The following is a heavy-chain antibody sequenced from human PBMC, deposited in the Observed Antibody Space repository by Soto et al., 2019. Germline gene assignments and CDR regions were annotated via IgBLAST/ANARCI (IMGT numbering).Heavy chain of an antibody. CDR2: ISAYNGNT. Sequence: ASVKVSCKASGYTFTSYGISWVRQAPGQGLEWMGWISAYNGNTNYAQKLQGRVTMTTDTSTSTAYMELRSLRSDDTAVYYCARKQTERGYSYGYWHGFGGPRYNWFDPWG. CDR3: ARKQTERGYSYGYWHGFGGPRYNWFDP. CDR1: GYTFTSYG. V-gene: IGHV1-18*01. D-gene: IGHD5-18*01. J-gene: IGHJ5*02.